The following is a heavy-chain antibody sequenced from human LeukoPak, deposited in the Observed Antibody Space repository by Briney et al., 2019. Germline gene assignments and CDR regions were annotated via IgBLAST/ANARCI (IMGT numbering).Heavy chain of an antibody. CDR2: INRDGNDK. D-gene: IGHD4/OR15-4a*01. J-gene: IGHJ4*02. Sequence: GGSLRLSCVASGFSLSDYWMSWVRQSPGKGLEWVANINRDGNDKYYADSVEGRFTISGDNAKNSVFLQMNSLRAEDTATYYCATDGASFDYWGQGILVTVSS. V-gene: IGHV3-7*01. CDR1: GFSLSDYW. CDR3: ATDGASFDY.